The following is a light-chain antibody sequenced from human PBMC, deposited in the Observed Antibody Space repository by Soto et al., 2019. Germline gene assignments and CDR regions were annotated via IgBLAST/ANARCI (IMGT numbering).Light chain of an antibody. V-gene: IGKV3-11*01. CDR3: QQRGNWPPTWT. Sequence: IVLTQSPATLSLSPGERATLSCRASQSIGYYLAWYQEKPGQAPRLLIYDASIRATGIPARFSGSWSGTDFTLTINGLEPEDSAVYYCQQRGNWPPTWTFGQGTKVHI. CDR1: QSIGYY. CDR2: DAS. J-gene: IGKJ1*01.